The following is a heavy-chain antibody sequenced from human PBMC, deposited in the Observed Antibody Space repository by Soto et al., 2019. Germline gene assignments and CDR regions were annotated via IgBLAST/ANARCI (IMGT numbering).Heavy chain of an antibody. CDR3: ARGLSVTLLDN. Sequence: QVQLQESGPGLVKPSQTLSLTCTVSGGSISTGGYYWTWIRPHPGKGLEWIGYIYYSGGTYYNPSLKSRVTISVDRSKNQFSLKLSSVTAADTAVYYCARGLSVTLLDNWGRGTLVTVSS. J-gene: IGHJ4*02. D-gene: IGHD4-17*01. CDR1: GGSISTGGYY. V-gene: IGHV4-31*03. CDR2: IYYSGGT.